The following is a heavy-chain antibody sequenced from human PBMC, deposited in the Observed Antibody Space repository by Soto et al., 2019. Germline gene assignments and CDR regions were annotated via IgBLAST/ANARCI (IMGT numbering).Heavy chain of an antibody. D-gene: IGHD6-6*01. CDR2: IWYDGSNK. J-gene: IGHJ6*02. Sequence: GGSLRLSCAASGFTFSSYVMHWVRQAPGKGLEWVAVIWYDGSNKYYADSVKGRFTISRDNSKNTLYLQMNSLRAEDTAVYYCARDQGSSSSRYYYYGMDVWGQGTTVTVSS. CDR3: ARDQGSSSSRYYYYGMDV. CDR1: GFTFSSYV. V-gene: IGHV3-33*01.